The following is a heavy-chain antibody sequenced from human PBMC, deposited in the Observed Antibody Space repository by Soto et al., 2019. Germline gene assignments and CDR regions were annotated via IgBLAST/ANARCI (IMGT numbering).Heavy chain of an antibody. CDR1: GFTFSSYS. CDR2: ISSSSSYI. D-gene: IGHD3-16*02. J-gene: IGHJ4*02. V-gene: IGHV3-21*01. CDR3: ARGPIMITFGGVIVEYFDY. Sequence: GGSLRLSCAASGFTFSSYSMNWVRQAPGKGLEWVSSISSSSSYIYYADSVKGRFTISRDNAKNSLYLQMNSLRAEDTAVYYCARGPIMITFGGVIVEYFDYWGQGTLVTVSS.